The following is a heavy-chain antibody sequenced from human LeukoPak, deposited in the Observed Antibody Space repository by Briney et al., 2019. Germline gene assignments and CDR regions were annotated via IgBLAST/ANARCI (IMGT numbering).Heavy chain of an antibody. CDR3: AKAMSSTTWGIFDY. J-gene: IGHJ4*02. D-gene: IGHD2-2*01. CDR1: GFTFSSYA. V-gene: IGHV3-23*01. CDR2: ISGSGETT. Sequence: GGYLRLSCAASGFTFSSYAVSRVRQAPGRGLECISSISGSGETTYYADSVKGRFTSSRDNSKKTVYLQLSGLRAEDTAVYYCAKAMSSTTWGIFDYWGQGTLVTVSS.